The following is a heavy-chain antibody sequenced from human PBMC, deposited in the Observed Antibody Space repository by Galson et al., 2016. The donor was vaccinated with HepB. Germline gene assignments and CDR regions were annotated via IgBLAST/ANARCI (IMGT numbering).Heavy chain of an antibody. CDR3: ARDGGGSRGYYLDY. J-gene: IGHJ4*02. D-gene: IGHD3-22*01. Sequence: SLRLSCAASGFTFSSYGMLWVRQAPGKGLEWVAVIWYDGSNKYYADSVKGRFTIFRDNSKNTLYLQMNRLRAEDTAVYYCARDGGGSRGYYLDYWGQGTLVTVSS. CDR1: GFTFSSYG. CDR2: IWYDGSNK. V-gene: IGHV3-33*01.